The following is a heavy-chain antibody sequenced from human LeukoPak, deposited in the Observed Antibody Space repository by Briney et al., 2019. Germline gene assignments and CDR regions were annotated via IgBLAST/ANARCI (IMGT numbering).Heavy chain of an antibody. CDR2: IKEDGSEK. J-gene: IGHJ4*02. V-gene: IGHV3-7*01. Sequence: GGSLRLSCAASGFTFSGYWMSWVRQAPGKGLEWVAKIKEDGSEKHYVDSVKGRFTISRDNTKDSLYLQMNSLRAEDTAVYYCAKGNWADSWGQGTLVTVSS. CDR1: GFTFSGYW. D-gene: IGHD3-16*01. CDR3: AKGNWADS.